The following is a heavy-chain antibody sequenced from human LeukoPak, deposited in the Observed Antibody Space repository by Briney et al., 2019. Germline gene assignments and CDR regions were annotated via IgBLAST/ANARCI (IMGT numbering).Heavy chain of an antibody. Sequence: GGSLRLSCAASGFSFSTYWMSWVRQAPGKGLEWVAVISYDGSNKYYADSVKGRFTISRDNSKNTLYLQMNSLRAEDTAVYYCAGIAAAGIRYYYYGMDVWGQGTTVTVSS. D-gene: IGHD6-13*01. J-gene: IGHJ6*02. V-gene: IGHV3-30*03. CDR2: ISYDGSNK. CDR1: GFSFSTYW. CDR3: AGIAAAGIRYYYYGMDV.